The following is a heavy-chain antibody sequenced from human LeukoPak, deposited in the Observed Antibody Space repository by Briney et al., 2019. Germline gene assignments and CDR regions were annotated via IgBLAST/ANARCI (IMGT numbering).Heavy chain of an antibody. CDR2: INPSGGSA. Sequence: GASVKVSCKASGYTFTSYSMHWVRQAPGQGLDWMGMINPSGGSASYAQKFQGRVTMTRDTSTSTVYMELSSLTSEDTAVYYCARDSADYGDYDYWGQGTLVTVSS. CDR3: ARDSADYGDYDY. CDR1: GYTFTSYS. J-gene: IGHJ4*02. V-gene: IGHV1-46*01. D-gene: IGHD4-17*01.